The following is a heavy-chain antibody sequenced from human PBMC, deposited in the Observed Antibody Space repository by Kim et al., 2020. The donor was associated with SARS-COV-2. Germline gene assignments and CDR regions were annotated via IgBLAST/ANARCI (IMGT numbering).Heavy chain of an antibody. CDR2: IYYSGST. J-gene: IGHJ4*02. CDR3: ARSLALSIAAAGHFDY. V-gene: IGHV4-39*01. D-gene: IGHD6-13*01. CDR1: GGSISSSSYY. Sequence: SETLSLTCTVSGGSISSSSYYWGWIRQPPGKGLEWIGSIYYSGSTYYNPSLKSRVTISVDTSKNQFSLKLSSVTAADTAVYYCARSLALSIAAAGHFDYWGQGTLVTVSS.